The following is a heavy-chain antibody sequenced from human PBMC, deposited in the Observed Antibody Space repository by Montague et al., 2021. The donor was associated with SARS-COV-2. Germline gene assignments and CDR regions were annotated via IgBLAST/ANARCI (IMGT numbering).Heavy chain of an antibody. CDR2: ISSGGNK. D-gene: IGHD2/OR15-2a*01. Sequence: SLRLSCPASGFTFSTYAMNWVRQAPGKGLEWVSGISSGGNKHHADSVKGRFTISRDDSRNTLYLQMHSLRAEDTAMYYCAKNFPGQFCFDDWGQGTLVAVSS. CDR3: AKNFPGQFCFDD. V-gene: IGHV3-23*01. J-gene: IGHJ4*02. CDR1: GFTFSTYA.